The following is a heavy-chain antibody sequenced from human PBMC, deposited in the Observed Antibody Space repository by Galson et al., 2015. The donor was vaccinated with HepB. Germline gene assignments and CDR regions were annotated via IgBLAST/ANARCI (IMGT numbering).Heavy chain of an antibody. CDR1: GFTFSSYA. D-gene: IGHD3-10*01. J-gene: IGHJ5*02. Sequence: SLRLSCAASGFTFSSYAMHWVRQAPGKGLEWVAIIKEDGGEKYYVDSVKGRFTISRDNAKNSLYLQMDSLRAEDTAVYYCAEGCRGRDDSGAWGQGTLVTVSS. CDR3: AEGCRGRDDSGA. V-gene: IGHV3-7*03. CDR2: IKEDGGEK.